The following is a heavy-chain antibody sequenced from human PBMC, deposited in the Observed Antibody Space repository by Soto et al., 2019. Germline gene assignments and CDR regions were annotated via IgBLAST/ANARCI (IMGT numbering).Heavy chain of an antibody. CDR1: GFTFVDYA. J-gene: IGHJ4*02. V-gene: IGHV3-49*03. CDR2: IRSKAYGGTT. CDR3: TRIPKLRYFDWLLYSPDY. D-gene: IGHD3-9*01. Sequence: GGSLRLSCTSSGFTFVDYAMSWFRQAPGKGLEWVGFIRSKAYGGTTEYAASVKGRFTISRDDSKSIAYLQMNSLKTEDTAVYYCTRIPKLRYFDWLLYSPDYWGQGTLVTVSS.